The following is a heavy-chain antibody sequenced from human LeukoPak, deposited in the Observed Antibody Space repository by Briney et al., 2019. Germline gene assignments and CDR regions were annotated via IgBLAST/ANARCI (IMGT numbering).Heavy chain of an antibody. D-gene: IGHD3-10*01. J-gene: IGHJ5*02. CDR3: ARLTYYYGSGNYYTPCWFDP. CDR1: GFTFSSYA. V-gene: IGHV4-39*01. Sequence: GSLRLSCAASGFTFSSYAMSWVRQAPGKGLEWIGSIYYSGSTYYNPSLKSRVTISVDTSKNQFSLKLSSVTAADTAVYYCARLTYYYGSGNYYTPCWFDPSGQGTLVTVFS. CDR2: IYYSGST.